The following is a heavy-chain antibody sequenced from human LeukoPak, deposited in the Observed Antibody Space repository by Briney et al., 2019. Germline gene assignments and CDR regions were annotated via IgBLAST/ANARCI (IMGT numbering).Heavy chain of an antibody. CDR3: STSCYAGDY. Sequence: SETLSLTCTVSGGSISSSSYYWGWIRQPPGKGLEWIGSIYYSGSTYYNPSLKSRVTISVDTSKNQFSLKLSSVTAADTALYYCSTSCYAGDYWGQGTLVTVSS. V-gene: IGHV4-39*01. J-gene: IGHJ4*02. CDR1: GGSISSSSYY. D-gene: IGHD2-2*01. CDR2: IYYSGST.